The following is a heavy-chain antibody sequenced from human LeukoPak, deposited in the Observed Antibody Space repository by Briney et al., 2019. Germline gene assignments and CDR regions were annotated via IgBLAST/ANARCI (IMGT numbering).Heavy chain of an antibody. J-gene: IGHJ4*01. CDR3: ATENFED. CDR1: GFTFSSYW. CDR2: IQPDGREK. V-gene: IGHV3-7*04. Sequence: GGSLRLSCAASGFTFSSYWMNWVRQAPGKGLEWVANIQPDGREKYYVDSVKGRFTISRDNAKNSLYLQMNNLRADDTALSYCATENFEDWAEGTLVTVHS.